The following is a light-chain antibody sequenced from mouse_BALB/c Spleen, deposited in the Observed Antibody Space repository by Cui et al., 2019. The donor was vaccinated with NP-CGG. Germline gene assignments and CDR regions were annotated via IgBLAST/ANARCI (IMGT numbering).Light chain of an antibody. CDR3: ALWYSNHWV. CDR1: TGAVTTSNY. J-gene: IGLJ1*01. Sequence: QAVVTQESALNTSPGKTVTLTSRSSTGAVTTSNYANWVQEKPDHLFTGLIGGTNNRAPGVPARFSGSLIGDKAALTITGAQTEDEAVYFCALWYSNHWVFGGGTKLTVL. CDR2: GTN. V-gene: IGLV1*01.